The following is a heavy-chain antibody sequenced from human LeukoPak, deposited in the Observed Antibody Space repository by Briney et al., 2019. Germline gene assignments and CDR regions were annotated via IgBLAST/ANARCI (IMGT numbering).Heavy chain of an antibody. D-gene: IGHD3-22*01. V-gene: IGHV3-21*01. CDR2: TSVRSNYI. J-gene: IGHJ4*02. Sequence: GGSLRLSCAASGYTFSIFSINWVRQAPEKGLECVSSTSVRSNYIYYADSVRGRFTISRDDARDSLYLQMNSLRAEDTAVYYCVRLRRNSDTSGSYYYYDFWGQGTLVTVSS. CDR1: GYTFSIFS. CDR3: VRLRRNSDTSGSYYYYDF.